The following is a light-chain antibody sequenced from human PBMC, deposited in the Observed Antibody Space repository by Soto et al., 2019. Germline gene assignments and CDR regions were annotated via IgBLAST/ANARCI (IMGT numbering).Light chain of an antibody. J-gene: IGKJ4*02. V-gene: IGKV3-15*01. CDR2: RTS. CDR3: QHYNNWPLT. Sequence: VLTQSPATLSVSPWERATLSCRASQTFNNKLAWYQQKPGQAPRLIIYRTSTRATGVPARFSGSGSEKELTLTISSLHSEDFAVYYCQHYNNWPLTLGGGAMVDIK. CDR1: QTFNNK.